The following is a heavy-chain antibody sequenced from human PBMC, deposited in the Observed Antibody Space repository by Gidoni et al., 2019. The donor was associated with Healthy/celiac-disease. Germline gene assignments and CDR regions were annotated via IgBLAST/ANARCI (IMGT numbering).Heavy chain of an antibody. CDR1: GFTFSDYY. CDR3: ARDPGPGCTNGVCYYYYGMDV. V-gene: IGHV3-11*01. CDR2: ISSSGSTI. J-gene: IGHJ6*02. D-gene: IGHD2-8*01. Sequence: QVQLVESGGGLVKPGGSLRLPCAASGFTFSDYYMSWIRQAPGKGLEWVSYISSSGSTIYYADSVKGRFTISRDNAKNSLYLQMNSLRAEDTAVYYCARDPGPGCTNGVCYYYYGMDVWGQGTTVTVSS.